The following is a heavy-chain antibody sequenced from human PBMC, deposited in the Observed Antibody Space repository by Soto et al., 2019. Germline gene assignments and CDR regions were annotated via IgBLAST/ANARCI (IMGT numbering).Heavy chain of an antibody. CDR1: GFTFSDHY. CDR2: TRNKANSYTT. J-gene: IGHJ4*02. V-gene: IGHV3-72*01. CDR3: ARVGFGELWFYFDY. Sequence: GGSLRLSCAASGFTFSDHYMDWVRQAPGKGLEWVGRTRNKANSYTTEYAASVKGRFTISRDDSKNSLYLQMNSLKTEDTAVYYCARVGFGELWFYFDYWGQGTLVTVSS. D-gene: IGHD3-10*01.